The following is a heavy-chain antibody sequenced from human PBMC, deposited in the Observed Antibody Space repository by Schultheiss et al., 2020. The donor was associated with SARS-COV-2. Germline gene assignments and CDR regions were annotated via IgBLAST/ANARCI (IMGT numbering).Heavy chain of an antibody. J-gene: IGHJ4*02. V-gene: IGHV4-59*01. Sequence: SQTLSLTCTVSGGSISSYYWSWIRQPPGKGLEWIGYIYYSGSTNYNPSLKSRVTISVDTSKNQFSLKLSSVTAADTAVYYCARNRPPHYWGQGTLVTVSS. CDR1: GGSISSYY. CDR3: ARNRPPHY. CDR2: IYYSGST.